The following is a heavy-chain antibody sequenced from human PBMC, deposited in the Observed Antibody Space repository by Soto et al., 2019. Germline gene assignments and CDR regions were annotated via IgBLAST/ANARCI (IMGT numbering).Heavy chain of an antibody. D-gene: IGHD3-16*01. CDR2: INAGTGNT. CDR3: ARGAIMYYFDY. J-gene: IGHJ4*02. Sequence: GASVKVSCKASGYTFTNYAMHWVRLAPGQRLEWMGWINAGTGNTKYSQNFQGRVTITRDTSASTAYMELSSLKSEDTAMYYCARGAIMYYFDYWGQGTLVTVSS. CDR1: GYTFTNYA. V-gene: IGHV1-3*01.